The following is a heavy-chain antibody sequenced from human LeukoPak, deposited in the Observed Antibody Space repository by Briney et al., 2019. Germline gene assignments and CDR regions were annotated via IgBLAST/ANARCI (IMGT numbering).Heavy chain of an antibody. D-gene: IGHD6-13*01. CDR3: ARVGSSLSPDAFDI. CDR2: IYYSGST. Sequence: SETPSLTCTVSGGSISSYYWSWIRQPPGKGLEWIGYIYYSGSTNYNPSLKSRVTISVDTSKNQFSLKLSSVTAADTAVYYCARVGSSLSPDAFDIWGQGTMVTVSS. V-gene: IGHV4-59*01. CDR1: GGSISSYY. J-gene: IGHJ3*02.